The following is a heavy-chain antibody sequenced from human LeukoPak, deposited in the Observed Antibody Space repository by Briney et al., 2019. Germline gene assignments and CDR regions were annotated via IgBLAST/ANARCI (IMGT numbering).Heavy chain of an antibody. CDR2: ISTSGGST. D-gene: IGHD3-9*01. J-gene: IGHJ4*02. CDR3: AKYDILTGSHFDY. CDR1: GFPLRDYA. Sequence: GGSLRLSCAASGFPLRDYAVSWVRQAPGKGLEWVSGISTSGGSTYYADSVKGRFTISRDNSKNTLYLQMNSLRAEDTAVYYCAKYDILTGSHFDYWGQGTLVTVSS. V-gene: IGHV3-23*01.